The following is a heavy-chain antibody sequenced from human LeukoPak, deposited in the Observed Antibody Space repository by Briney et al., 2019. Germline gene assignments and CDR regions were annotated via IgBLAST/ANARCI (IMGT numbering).Heavy chain of an antibody. CDR3: AKVKVPATPYYYYYMDV. D-gene: IGHD2-2*01. J-gene: IGHJ6*03. CDR1: GFTFSSYG. Sequence: LPGGSLRLSCAASGFTFSSYGMHWVRQAPGKGLEWVAFIRYDGSNKYYADALKGRFTISIDNSKNTLYVQMNSLRAEDTAVYYCAKVKVPATPYYYYYMDVWGKGTTVTIFS. CDR2: IRYDGSNK. V-gene: IGHV3-30*02.